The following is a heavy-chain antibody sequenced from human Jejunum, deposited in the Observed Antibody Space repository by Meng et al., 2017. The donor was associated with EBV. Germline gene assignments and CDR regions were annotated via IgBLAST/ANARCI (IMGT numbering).Heavy chain of an antibody. CDR1: GDSINSRNW. J-gene: IGHJ4*02. V-gene: IGHV4-4*02. CDR2: IYYSGST. Sequence: VDWAVWCPGLCEPWGTLALPCAVSGDSINSRNWWSWVRQSPERGLEWFGEIYYSGSTNYNPSLKSRVTILVDRSENHFSLHLSSVTAADTAVYYCVRGGDYCLVYWGQGTLVTVSS. CDR3: VRGGDYCLVY. D-gene: IGHD2-21*02.